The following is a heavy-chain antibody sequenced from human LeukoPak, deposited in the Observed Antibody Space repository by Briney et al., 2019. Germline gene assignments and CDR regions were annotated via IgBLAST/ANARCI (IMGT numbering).Heavy chain of an antibody. J-gene: IGHJ4*02. V-gene: IGHV4-59*01. CDR1: GGSINSYY. CDR3: TRRCKGVYTFYCFVS. D-gene: IGHD5/OR15-5a*01. CDR2: MYYSGGT. Sequence: SETLSLTCTVSGGSINSYYWSWIRQPPGNGLEWIGHMYYSGGTNYNPSLKSRVTISVDTSKNQFSPKLSSVTAACTAVYYCTRRCKGVYTFYCFVSWGQGALVSVSS.